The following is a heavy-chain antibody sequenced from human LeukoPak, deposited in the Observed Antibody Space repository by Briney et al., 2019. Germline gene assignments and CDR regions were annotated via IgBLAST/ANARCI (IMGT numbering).Heavy chain of an antibody. Sequence: GGSLRLSCAASGFTLRNYWMHWVRQVPGRGLVWVSRISGDGGGTNYADSVKGRFTISRDNAKNTVYLQINNLRAEDTAVYFCARYSSSSGGPSYFLDYWGQGTLVTVSS. CDR2: ISGDGGGT. D-gene: IGHD6-6*01. CDR1: GFTLRNYW. CDR3: ARYSSSSGGPSYFLDY. V-gene: IGHV3-74*01. J-gene: IGHJ4*02.